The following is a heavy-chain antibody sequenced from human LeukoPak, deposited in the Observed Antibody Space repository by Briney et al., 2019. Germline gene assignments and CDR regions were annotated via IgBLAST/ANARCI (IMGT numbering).Heavy chain of an antibody. CDR1: GGSIRNSRYQ. Sequence: SETLSLTCTVSGGSIRNSRYQWGWLRQPPGRGLEWIGNIFYSGSTYYNSSLKSRVAISVDTSKNQFSLKLSSATAADTAVYYCARGTPGYDSNSYVGRMYNWFDPWGQGILVTVSS. CDR2: IFYSGST. V-gene: IGHV4-39*07. CDR3: ARGTPGYDSNSYVGRMYNWFDP. D-gene: IGHD6-13*01. J-gene: IGHJ5*02.